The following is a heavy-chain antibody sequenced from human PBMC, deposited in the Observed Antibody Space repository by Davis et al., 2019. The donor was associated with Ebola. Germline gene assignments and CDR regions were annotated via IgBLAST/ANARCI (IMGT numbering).Heavy chain of an antibody. CDR3: ARDRGSILGYYYDRTGNNPFDY. CDR2: ISPHNGIT. CDR1: GYTYTSYG. J-gene: IGHJ4*02. Sequence: AASVKVSCKASGYTYTSYGISWVRQAPVQGLEWMGWISPHNGITNYAHKFQGRLTMTTDTTTSTAYMELRSLGSEDTAVYYCARDRGSILGYYYDRTGNNPFDYGGQGALVTVSS. V-gene: IGHV1-18*04. D-gene: IGHD3-22*01.